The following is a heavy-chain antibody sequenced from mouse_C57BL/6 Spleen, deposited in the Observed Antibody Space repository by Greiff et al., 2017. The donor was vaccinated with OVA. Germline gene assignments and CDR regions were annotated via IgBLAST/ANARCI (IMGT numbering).Heavy chain of an antibody. V-gene: IGHV5-9-1*02. D-gene: IGHD2-12*01. CDR1: GFTFSSYA. CDR2: ISSGGDYI. Sequence: EVQRVESGEGLVKPGGSLKLSCAASGFTFSSYAMSWVRQTPEKRLEWVAYISSGGDYIYYADTVKGRFTISRDNARNTLYLKMSSLKSEDTAMYYCTSFTTGFAYWGQGTLVTVSA. J-gene: IGHJ3*01. CDR3: TSFTTGFAY.